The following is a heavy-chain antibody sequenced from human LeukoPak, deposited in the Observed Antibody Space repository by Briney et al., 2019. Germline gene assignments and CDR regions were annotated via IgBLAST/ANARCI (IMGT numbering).Heavy chain of an antibody. V-gene: IGHV3-7*01. CDR1: GFTFSTYW. CDR2: IKQDGSEK. D-gene: IGHD3-22*01. Sequence: GGSLRLSCAASGFTFSTYWMTWVRQAPGRGLEWVAHIKQDGSEKSYVDSVKGRFTISRDNAKNSLYLQMNSLRAEDTAVYYCARDLYRIVVVPHYFDYWGQGTLVTVSS. J-gene: IGHJ4*02. CDR3: ARDLYRIVVVPHYFDY.